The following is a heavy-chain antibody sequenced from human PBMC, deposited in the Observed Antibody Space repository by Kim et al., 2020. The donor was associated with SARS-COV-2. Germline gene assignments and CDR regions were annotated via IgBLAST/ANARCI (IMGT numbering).Heavy chain of an antibody. J-gene: IGHJ4*02. V-gene: IGHV3-21*01. D-gene: IGHD4-17*01. Sequence: GGSLRLSCAASGFTFSSYSMNWVRQAPGKGLEWVSSISSSSSYIYYADSVKGRFTISRDNAKNSLYLQMNSLRAEDTAVYYCARDSPRYDYGANYWGQGTLVTVSS. CDR2: ISSSSSYI. CDR1: GFTFSSYS. CDR3: ARDSPRYDYGANY.